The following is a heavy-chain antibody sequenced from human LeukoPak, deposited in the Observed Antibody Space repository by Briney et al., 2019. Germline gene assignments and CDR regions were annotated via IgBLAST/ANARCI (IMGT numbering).Heavy chain of an antibody. J-gene: IGHJ4*02. Sequence: LRLSCAASGFTFDDYAMHWIRQPPGKGLEWIGYIYHSGSTYYNPSLKSRVTISVDRSKNQFSLKLSSVTAADTAVYYCARDPDYWGQGTLVTVSS. CDR2: IYHSGST. CDR3: ARDPDY. V-gene: IGHV4-30-2*01. CDR1: GFTFDDYA.